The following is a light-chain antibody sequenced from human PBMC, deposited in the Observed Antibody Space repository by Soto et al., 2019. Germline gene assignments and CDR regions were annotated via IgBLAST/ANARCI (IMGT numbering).Light chain of an antibody. J-gene: IGKJ4*01. V-gene: IGKV3-11*01. CDR3: HQRSNWPLT. Sequence: EVVLTQSPDTLSLSPGGSATLSCRASQSVSSYLAWYQQRPGQALRLLIYDVSKRATVIPARFSGSGSRTDFTLTITSLEPEDFAIYFCHQRSNWPLTFGGGTKLEIK. CDR2: DVS. CDR1: QSVSSY.